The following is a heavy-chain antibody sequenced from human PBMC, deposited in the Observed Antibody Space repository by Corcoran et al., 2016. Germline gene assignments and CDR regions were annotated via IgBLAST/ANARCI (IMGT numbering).Heavy chain of an antibody. D-gene: IGHD1-26*01. J-gene: IGHJ5*02. Sequence: QVHLQQWGAGLLKPSEPLSLTYGVYGGSFNNHWSWIRQPPGKGLEGIGDINHIGGTNYNPSLKTRVTISVDTSKNQFSLRLTSVTAADTGVYYCAGRYRRVTDPHNCFDPWGQGTLVTVSS. CDR1: GGSFNNH. V-gene: IGHV4-34*01. CDR2: INHIGGT. CDR3: AGRYRRVTDPHNCFDP.